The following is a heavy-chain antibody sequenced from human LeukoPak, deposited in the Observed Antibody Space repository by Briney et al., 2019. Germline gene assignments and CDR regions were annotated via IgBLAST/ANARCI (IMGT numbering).Heavy chain of an antibody. Sequence: PGGSLRLSCAASGFTFSSYAMHWVRQAPGKGLEWVAVISYDGSNKYYADSVKGRFTISRDNSKNTLYLQMNSLRAEDTAVYYCAKGCHRPEYFQHWGQGTLVTVSS. V-gene: IGHV3-30*04. CDR2: ISYDGSNK. CDR1: GFTFSSYA. J-gene: IGHJ1*01. CDR3: AKGCHRPEYFQH.